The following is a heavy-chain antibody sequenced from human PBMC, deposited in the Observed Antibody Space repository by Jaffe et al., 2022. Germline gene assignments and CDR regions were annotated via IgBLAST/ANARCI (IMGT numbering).Heavy chain of an antibody. J-gene: IGHJ4*02. CDR3: ATAAGVRYFDWLLPGYDY. Sequence: EVQLVESGGGLVQPGGSLRLSCAASGFTFSSYWMSWVRQAPGKGLEWVANIKQDGSEKYYVDSVKGRFTISRDNAKNSLYLQMNSLRAEDTAVYYCATAAGVRYFDWLLPGYDYWGQGTLVTVSS. V-gene: IGHV3-7*05. CDR1: GFTFSSYW. D-gene: IGHD3-9*01. CDR2: IKQDGSEK.